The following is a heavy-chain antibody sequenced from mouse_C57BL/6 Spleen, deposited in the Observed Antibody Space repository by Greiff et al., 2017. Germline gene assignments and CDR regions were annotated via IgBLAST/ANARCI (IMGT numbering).Heavy chain of an antibody. V-gene: IGHV1-76*01. CDR1: GYTFTDYY. D-gene: IGHD2-10*02. Sequence: QVHVKQSGAELVRPGASVKLSCKASGYTFTDYYINWVKQRPGQGLEWIARIYPGSGNTYYNEKFKGKATLTAEKSSSTAYMQLSSLTSEDSAVYFCAREGYDYYAMDYWGQGTSVTVSS. CDR2: IYPGSGNT. J-gene: IGHJ4*01. CDR3: AREGYDYYAMDY.